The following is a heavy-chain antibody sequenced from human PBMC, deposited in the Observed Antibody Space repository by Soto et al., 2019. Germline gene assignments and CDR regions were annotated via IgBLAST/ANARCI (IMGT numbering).Heavy chain of an antibody. CDR2: IYWDDDK. CDR1: GFSLSTTGVG. CDR3: AHRPYGSPAEY. J-gene: IGHJ4*02. V-gene: IGHV2-5*02. Sequence: SGLTLVNPTQTLTLTCTFSGFSLSTTGVGVGWIRQPPGKALEWLAVIYWDDDKSYSPSLKSRLTITKDTSKNQVVLTMTNMDPVDTATYYCAHRPYGSPAEYWGQGALVTVSS. D-gene: IGHD3-16*01.